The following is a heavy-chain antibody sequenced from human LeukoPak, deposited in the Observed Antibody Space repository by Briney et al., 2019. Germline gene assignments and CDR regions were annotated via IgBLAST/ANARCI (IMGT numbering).Heavy chain of an antibody. D-gene: IGHD6-19*01. Sequence: SETLSLTCTVSGGSISSGGYYWTWIRQHPGKGLEWIGYIYYSGSTNYNPSLKSRVTISVDTSKNQFSLKLSSVTAADTAVYYCARGFYIAVTGPLDHWGQGTLVTVSS. CDR3: ARGFYIAVTGPLDH. CDR2: IYYSGST. V-gene: IGHV4-61*08. J-gene: IGHJ1*01. CDR1: GGSISSGGYY.